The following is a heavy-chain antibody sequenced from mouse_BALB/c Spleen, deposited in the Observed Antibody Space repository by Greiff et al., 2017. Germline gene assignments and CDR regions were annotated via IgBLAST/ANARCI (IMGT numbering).Heavy chain of an antibody. CDR1: GYTFTSYW. J-gene: IGHJ3*01. CDR3: TRGRSYYGNYGWFAY. CDR2: IYPGSGST. D-gene: IGHD2-1*01. V-gene: IGHV1S22*01. Sequence: LQQPGAELVRPGASVKLSCKASGYTFTSYWMHWVKQRPGQGLEWIGNIYPGSGSTNYDEKFKSKATLTVDTSSSTAYMQLSSLTSEDSAVYYCTRGRSYYGNYGWFAYWGQGTLVTVSA.